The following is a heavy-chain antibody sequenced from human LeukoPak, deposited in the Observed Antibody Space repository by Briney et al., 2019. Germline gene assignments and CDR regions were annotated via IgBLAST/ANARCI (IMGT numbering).Heavy chain of an antibody. Sequence: GGSLRLSCAASGFTFSSYAMSWVRQAPGRGLEWVSAISGSGGNTYYADSVKGRFTLSRDNSKNTLYLQMNSLRAEDTAVYYCAKAYRPDCSGGSCYSGFDYWGQGTLVTVSS. CDR2: ISGSGGNT. D-gene: IGHD2-15*01. CDR3: AKAYRPDCSGGSCYSGFDY. V-gene: IGHV3-23*01. J-gene: IGHJ4*02. CDR1: GFTFSSYA.